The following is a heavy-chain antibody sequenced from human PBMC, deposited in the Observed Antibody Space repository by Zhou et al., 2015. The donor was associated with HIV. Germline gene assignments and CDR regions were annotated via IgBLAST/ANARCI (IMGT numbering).Heavy chain of an antibody. V-gene: IGHV1-2*02. CDR3: ARAYYYDSSGYHNAWYYFDY. J-gene: IGHJ4*02. Sequence: QLVQSGAEVKKPGASVKVSCKASGYTFSAYFIHWVRQAPGEGLEWLGWINPGSGGTKYAQKFGDRVTMTRDMSIPAAYMELDRLTSDDAAVYYCARAYYYDSSGYHNAWYYFDYWAREPWSPSPQ. CDR1: GYTFSAYF. CDR2: INPGSGGT. D-gene: IGHD3-22*01.